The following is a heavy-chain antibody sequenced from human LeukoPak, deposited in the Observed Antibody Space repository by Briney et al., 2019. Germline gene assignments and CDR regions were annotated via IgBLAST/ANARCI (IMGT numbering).Heavy chain of an antibody. J-gene: IGHJ3*02. Sequence: GASVKVSCKASGYTFTDYYIHWVRQAPGQGLEWMGQINPNTGGTDYAQRFQGRVTMTRDTSISTAYMELGSLRSDDTAIYYCARTRTVTTELMRAFEIWGQGTMVTASS. CDR3: ARTRTVTTELMRAFEI. D-gene: IGHD4-17*01. V-gene: IGHV1-2*06. CDR2: INPNTGGT. CDR1: GYTFTDYY.